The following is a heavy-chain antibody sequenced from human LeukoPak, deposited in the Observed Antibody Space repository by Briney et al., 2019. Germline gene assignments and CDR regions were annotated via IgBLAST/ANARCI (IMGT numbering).Heavy chain of an antibody. CDR3: ARHLGGSWALYFLY. CDR2: IYYTSST. D-gene: IGHD6-13*01. V-gene: IGHV4-39*01. CDR1: ACSISSSSYY. J-gene: IGHJ4*01. Sequence: PSETLSLTCTVSACSISSSSYYWGCPRQPPGKGLERIGSIYYTSSTHFYPSLKTRVAISANTSNNQLSLKLSSETTADTAVYYCARHLGGSWALYFLYWGHGALVTVCS.